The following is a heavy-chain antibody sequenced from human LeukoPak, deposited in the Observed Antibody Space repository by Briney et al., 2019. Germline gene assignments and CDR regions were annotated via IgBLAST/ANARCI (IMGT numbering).Heavy chain of an antibody. V-gene: IGHV3-48*03. CDR2: ISSSGSTI. CDR3: AELGITMIGGV. CDR1: GFTFSSYE. Sequence: GGTLRLSCAASGFTFSSYEMNWVRQAPGKGLEWVSYISSSGSTIYYADSVKGRFTISRDNAKNSLYLQMNSLRAEDTAVYYCAELGITMIGGVWGKGTTVTIS. J-gene: IGHJ6*03. D-gene: IGHD3-10*02.